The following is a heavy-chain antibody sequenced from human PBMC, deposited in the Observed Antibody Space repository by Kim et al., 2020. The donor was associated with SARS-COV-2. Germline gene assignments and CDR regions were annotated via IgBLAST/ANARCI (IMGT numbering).Heavy chain of an antibody. D-gene: IGHD2-21*01. Sequence: YNPALKRRVTISVDTSKNQFSLKLSSVTAADTAVYYCARDGRVRTVLDYWGQGTLVTVSS. J-gene: IGHJ4*02. CDR3: ARDGRVRTVLDY. V-gene: IGHV4-39*07.